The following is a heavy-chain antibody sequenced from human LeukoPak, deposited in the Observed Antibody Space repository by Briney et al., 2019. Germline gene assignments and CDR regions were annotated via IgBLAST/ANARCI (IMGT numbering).Heavy chain of an antibody. CDR2: IYSGGST. D-gene: IGHD3-22*01. CDR1: GFTVSSNY. CDR3: ASHRFYGSSGYLGNPFDY. Sequence: GGSLRLSCAASGFTVSSNYMSWVRQAPGKGLEWVSVIYSGGSTYYADSVEGRFTISRDNSKNTLYLQMNSLRAEDTAVYHCASHRFYGSSGYLGNPFDYWGQGTLVTVSS. J-gene: IGHJ4*02. V-gene: IGHV3-53*01.